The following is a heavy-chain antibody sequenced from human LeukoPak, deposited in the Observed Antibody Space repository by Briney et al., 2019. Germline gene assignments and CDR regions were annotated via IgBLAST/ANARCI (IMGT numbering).Heavy chain of an antibody. J-gene: IGHJ4*02. D-gene: IGHD2-15*01. V-gene: IGHV3-21*01. Sequence: GGSQRLSCAASGFTFSSYSMNWVRQAPGKGLEWVSSISSSSSYIYYADSVKGRFTISRDNAKNSLYLQMNSLRAEDTAVYYCAREQGYCSGGSCYPYYFDYWGQGTLVTVSS. CDR2: ISSSSSYI. CDR1: GFTFSSYS. CDR3: AREQGYCSGGSCYPYYFDY.